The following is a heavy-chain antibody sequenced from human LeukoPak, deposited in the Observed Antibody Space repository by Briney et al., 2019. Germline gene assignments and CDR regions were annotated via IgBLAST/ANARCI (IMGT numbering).Heavy chain of an antibody. CDR2: INHSGST. CDR1: GGSFSGYY. Sequence: SETLSLTCAVYGGSFSGYYWSWIRQPPGKGLEWIGEINHSGSTNYNPSLKSRVTISVDTSKDQFSLKLSSVPAADTAVYYCASAYCSSTSSYNPASGWFDPWGQGTLVTVSS. J-gene: IGHJ5*02. D-gene: IGHD2-2*02. V-gene: IGHV4-34*01. CDR3: ASAYCSSTSSYNPASGWFDP.